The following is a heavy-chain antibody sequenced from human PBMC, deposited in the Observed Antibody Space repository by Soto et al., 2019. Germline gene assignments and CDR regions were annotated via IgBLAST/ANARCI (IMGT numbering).Heavy chain of an antibody. CDR3: TRRYNWNDNYFDT. CDR1: GASISVHSYY. J-gene: IGHJ5*02. D-gene: IGHD1-20*01. Sequence: SETLSLTCTVSGASISVHSYYWTWIRQPPGKGLEWIGSSYYSGTTYFNPSLKSRATISVDTSKSQFSLRLTSVAAADTAIYYCTRRYNWNDNYFDTWGPGALVTVSS. V-gene: IGHV4-39*01. CDR2: SYYSGTT.